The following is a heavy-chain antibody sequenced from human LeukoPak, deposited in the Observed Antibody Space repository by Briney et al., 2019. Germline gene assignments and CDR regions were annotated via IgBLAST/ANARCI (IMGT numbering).Heavy chain of an antibody. D-gene: IGHD3-16*01. V-gene: IGHV1-69*13. CDR1: GGTFSSYA. CDR2: IIPIFGTA. J-gene: IGHJ4*02. CDR3: AKLATSDTGETY. Sequence: SVKVSCKASGGTFSSYAISWVRQAPGQGLEWMGGIIPIFGTANYAQKFQGRVTITADESTSTVYMELRSLRSEDTAIYYCAKLATSDTGETYWGQGTLVTVSS.